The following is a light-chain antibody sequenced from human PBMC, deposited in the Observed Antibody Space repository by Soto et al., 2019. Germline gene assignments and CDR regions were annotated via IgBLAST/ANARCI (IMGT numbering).Light chain of an antibody. J-gene: IGKJ5*01. CDR3: QQYNNCPPIT. V-gene: IGKV3-15*01. CDR1: QSVSSN. Sequence: IVLTQSPATLSVSPAERAALACRASQSVSSNLAWYQKKPGQAPRLLLYGAATRATGSPARFSSSRSWTKFTLTISSLQSEDYAVYYYQQYNNCPPITFGQGTRLEIK. CDR2: GAA.